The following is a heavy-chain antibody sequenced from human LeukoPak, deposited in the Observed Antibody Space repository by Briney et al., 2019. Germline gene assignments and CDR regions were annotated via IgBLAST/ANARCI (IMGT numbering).Heavy chain of an antibody. CDR2: ISWNSGSI. J-gene: IGHJ6*03. V-gene: IGHV3-9*01. CDR1: GFTFDDYA. CDR3: AKDTRSRGGYYYYYMDV. Sequence: PGRSLRLSCAASGFTFDDYAMHWVRHAPGKGLEWVSGISWNSGSIGYADSVKGRFTISRDNAKNSLYLQMNSLRAEDTALYYCAKDTRSRGGYYYYYMDVWGKGTTVTVSS. D-gene: IGHD3-10*01.